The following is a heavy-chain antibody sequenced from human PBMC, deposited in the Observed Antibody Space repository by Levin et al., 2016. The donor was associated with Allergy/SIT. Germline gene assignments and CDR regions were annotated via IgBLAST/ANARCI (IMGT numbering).Heavy chain of an antibody. D-gene: IGHD1-26*01. V-gene: IGHV3-15*01. CDR2: IKSRKDGGAT. CDR1: GFNFRNAW. CDR3: TKVVDYYYDMDV. Sequence: GESLKISCAGSGFNFRNAWMSWVRQAPGKGLEWVGRIKSRKDGGATECAAPVKGRFTISRDDSKNTVYLQMNSLKTEDTAMYYCTKVVDYYYDMDVWGQGTTVTVSS. J-gene: IGHJ6*02.